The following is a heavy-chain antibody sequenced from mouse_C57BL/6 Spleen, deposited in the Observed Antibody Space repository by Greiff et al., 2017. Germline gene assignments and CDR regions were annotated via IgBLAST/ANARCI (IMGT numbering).Heavy chain of an antibody. CDR1: GYTFTGYW. Sequence: VQLQQSGAELMKPGASVKLSCKATGYTFTGYWMEWVKQRPGHGLEWIGEILPRSGSTNYNEKFKGKATFTVDTSSNTAYMQLSSLPTEDSAIXYGAREREKLEGYFDVWGKGTTVTVSS. J-gene: IGHJ1*03. CDR2: ILPRSGST. CDR3: AREREKLEGYFDV. V-gene: IGHV1-9*01.